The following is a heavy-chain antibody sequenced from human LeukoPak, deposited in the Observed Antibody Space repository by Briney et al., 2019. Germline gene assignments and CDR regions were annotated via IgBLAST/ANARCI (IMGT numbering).Heavy chain of an antibody. V-gene: IGHV3-30*18. CDR1: GFTFRSFG. CDR2: ISYDGRNK. D-gene: IGHD3-22*01. CDR3: AKDLYDRSGYYYTIMDY. J-gene: IGHJ4*02. Sequence: GGPLRLSCAASGFTFRSFGMHGVRQAPGKGLEWVAVISYDGRNKYYADSVKGRFVISRDNSKNTVFLQMNSLRPEDTAVYYCAKDLYDRSGYYYTIMDYWGQGTLVTVTS.